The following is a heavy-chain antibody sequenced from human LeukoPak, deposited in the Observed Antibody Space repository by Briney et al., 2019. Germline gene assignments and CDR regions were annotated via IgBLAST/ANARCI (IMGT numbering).Heavy chain of an antibody. Sequence: SETLSLTCTVSGYSISSGSYYWSWIRQPAGKGLEWIGRIYTSGSTNYNPSLKSRVTISVDTSKNQFSLKLSSVTAADTAVYYCAREFGEQKEYYYYYYMDVWGKGTTVTISS. CDR1: GYSISSGSYY. CDR3: AREFGEQKEYYYYYYMDV. J-gene: IGHJ6*03. CDR2: IYTSGST. V-gene: IGHV4-61*02. D-gene: IGHD3-10*01.